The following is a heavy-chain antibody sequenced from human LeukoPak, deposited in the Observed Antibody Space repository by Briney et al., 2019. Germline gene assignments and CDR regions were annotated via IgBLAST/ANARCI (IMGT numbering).Heavy chain of an antibody. Sequence: ASVKVSFKASGYTFTGYYMHWVRQAPGQGLEWMGWINPNSGGTNYAQKFQGRVTMTRDTSISTAYMELSRLRSDDTAVYYCARAYCSSTSCLSLGFYYGMDVWGQGTTVTVSS. J-gene: IGHJ6*02. CDR3: ARAYCSSTSCLSLGFYYGMDV. D-gene: IGHD2-2*01. CDR2: INPNSGGT. V-gene: IGHV1-2*02. CDR1: GYTFTGYY.